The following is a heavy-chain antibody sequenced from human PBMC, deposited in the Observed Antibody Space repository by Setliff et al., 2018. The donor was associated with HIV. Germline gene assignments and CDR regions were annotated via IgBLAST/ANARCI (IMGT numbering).Heavy chain of an antibody. CDR2: INHSGST. Sequence: PSETLSLTCAVYGRSFSGYYWRWIRQSPGKGLEWIGEINHSGSTNYNPSLKSRVTILGDTSKNQFSLKLSSVTAADTAVYYCARRAGSDYFTRFDYWGQGTLVTVSS. CDR1: GRSFSGYY. CDR3: ARRAGSDYFTRFDY. D-gene: IGHD3-10*01. V-gene: IGHV4-34*01. J-gene: IGHJ4*02.